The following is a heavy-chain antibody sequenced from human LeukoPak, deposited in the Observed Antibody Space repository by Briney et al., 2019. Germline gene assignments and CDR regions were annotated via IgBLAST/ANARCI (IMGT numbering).Heavy chain of an antibody. V-gene: IGHV5-51*01. J-gene: IGHJ6*02. CDR2: IFPGDSNN. Sequence: GESLKISCQGSGYSFTNYWSGWVRQMPGKGLEWVAIIFPGDSNNRYSPSFQGQVTISADKSISTAYLEWSSLKASDSAMYYCARESSPPAYGMDVWGEGTTVTVS. CDR1: GYSFTNYW. CDR3: ARESSPPAYGMDV. D-gene: IGHD6-13*01.